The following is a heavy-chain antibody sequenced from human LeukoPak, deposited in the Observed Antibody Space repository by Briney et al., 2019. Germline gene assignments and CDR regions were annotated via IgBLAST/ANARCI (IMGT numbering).Heavy chain of an antibody. CDR3: ARDRSYNSSGYPFDL. V-gene: IGHV3-66*02. CDR1: GLTVSDNY. D-gene: IGHD3-22*01. Sequence: GGSLRLSCAASGLTVSDNYMSWVRQAPGKGLEWVSVIYAGGSTFYADSVKGRFTISRDNYKNKIYLQMNSLRAEDAAVYYCARDRSYNSSGYPFDLWGQGTMVTVSS. J-gene: IGHJ4*02. CDR2: IYAGGST.